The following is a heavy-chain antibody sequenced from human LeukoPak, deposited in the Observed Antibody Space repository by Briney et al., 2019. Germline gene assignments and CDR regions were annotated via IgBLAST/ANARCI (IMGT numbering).Heavy chain of an antibody. V-gene: IGHV4-61*05. CDR1: GGSISSSSYY. CDR3: ARDSLGWYLDY. CDR2: IYYSGST. J-gene: IGHJ4*02. D-gene: IGHD3/OR15-3a*01. Sequence: SETLSLTCTVSGGSISSSSYYWGWIRQPPGKGLEWIGYIYYSGSTNYNPSLKSRVTISVDTSKNQFSLKLSSVTAADTAVYYCARDSLGWYLDYWGQGTLVTVSS.